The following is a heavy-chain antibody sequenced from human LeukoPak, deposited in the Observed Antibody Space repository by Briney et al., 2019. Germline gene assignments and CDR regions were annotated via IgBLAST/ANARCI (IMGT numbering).Heavy chain of an antibody. CDR1: GYSFTDYW. V-gene: IGHV5-51*01. J-gene: IGHJ4*02. CDR3: ARHGRDGDRSLPNY. CDR2: INPGDSDT. D-gene: IGHD5-24*01. Sequence: GESLQISCKGSGYSFTDYWIGWVRQMPGKGLEWMGIINPGDSDTRYSPYFEGQVTISADKSISTAYLQWSSLKASDTAMYYCARHGRDGDRSLPNYWGQGTLVTVSS.